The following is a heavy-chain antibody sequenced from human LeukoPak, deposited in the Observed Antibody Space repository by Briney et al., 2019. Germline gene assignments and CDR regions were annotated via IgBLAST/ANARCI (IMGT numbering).Heavy chain of an antibody. Sequence: SGGSLRLSCAASGFTFSSYAMHWVRQAPGKGLEWVAVISYDGSNKYYADSVKGRFTISRDNSKNTLYLQMNSLRAEDTAVYYCARDSSVPPPMIVVVNPDYWGQGTLVTVSS. CDR1: GFTFSSYA. CDR2: ISYDGSNK. CDR3: ARDSSVPPPMIVVVNPDY. V-gene: IGHV3-30*04. D-gene: IGHD3-22*01. J-gene: IGHJ4*02.